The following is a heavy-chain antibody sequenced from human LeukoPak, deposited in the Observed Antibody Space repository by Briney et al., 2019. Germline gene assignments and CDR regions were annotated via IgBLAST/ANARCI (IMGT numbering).Heavy chain of an antibody. Sequence: GSSVKVSCKASGGTFSSYTISWVRQAPGQGLEWMGRIIPILGIANYAQKFQGRVTITADKSTSTAYMELSSLRSEDTAVYYCARADCTNGVCYIGNFDYWGQGTLVTVSS. CDR2: IIPILGIA. D-gene: IGHD2-8*01. J-gene: IGHJ4*02. V-gene: IGHV1-69*02. CDR3: ARADCTNGVCYIGNFDY. CDR1: GGTFSSYT.